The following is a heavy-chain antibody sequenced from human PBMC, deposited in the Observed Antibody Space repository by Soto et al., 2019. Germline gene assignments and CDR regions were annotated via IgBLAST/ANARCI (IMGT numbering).Heavy chain of an antibody. J-gene: IGHJ4*02. D-gene: IGHD3-9*01. CDR1: GFSLTTSGVG. Sequence: SGPTLVNPTQTLTLTCTFSGFSLTTSGVGVGWIRQPPGKALEWLALIYWDDDKRYSPSLKSGLTITRDTSKNQVVLTLTNMDPVDTATYSCAHRRPFLPGSYFDYWGQGTLVTVSS. CDR2: IYWDDDK. V-gene: IGHV2-5*02. CDR3: AHRRPFLPGSYFDY.